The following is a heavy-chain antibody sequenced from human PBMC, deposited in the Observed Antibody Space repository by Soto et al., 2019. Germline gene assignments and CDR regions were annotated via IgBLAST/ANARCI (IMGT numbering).Heavy chain of an antibody. J-gene: IGHJ6*01. D-gene: IGHD2-21*01. CDR3: ARDLGHCGGECYSFYYYCGMDV. CDR1: GYTFTSYG. Sequence: ASVKVSCKASGYTFTSYGISWVRQAPGQGLERMGWISAYNGNTNYAQKLQGRVTMTTDTSTSTAYMELRSLRSDDTAVYYCARDLGHCGGECYSFYYYCGMDVWGQGXTV. V-gene: IGHV1-18*01. CDR2: ISAYNGNT.